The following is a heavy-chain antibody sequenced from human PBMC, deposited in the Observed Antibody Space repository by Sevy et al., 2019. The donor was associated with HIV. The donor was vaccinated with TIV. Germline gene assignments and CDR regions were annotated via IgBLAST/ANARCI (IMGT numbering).Heavy chain of an antibody. V-gene: IGHV4-39*01. CDR1: GGSISSSSYY. CDR2: IYYSGST. D-gene: IGHD5-18*01. Sequence: SETLSLTCTVSGGSISSSSYYWGWIRQPPGKGLEWIGSIYYSGSTYYNPSLKSRVTISVDPSKNQFSLKLSSVTAADTAVYYCARHGIAAMVLNWFDPWGQGTLVTVSS. J-gene: IGHJ5*02. CDR3: ARHGIAAMVLNWFDP.